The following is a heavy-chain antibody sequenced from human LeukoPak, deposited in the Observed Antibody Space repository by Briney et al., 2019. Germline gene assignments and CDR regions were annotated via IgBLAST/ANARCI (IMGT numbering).Heavy chain of an antibody. V-gene: IGHV3-23*01. Sequence: GGSLRLSCAASGFTFNINTMSWLRQAPGKGLEWVSVISESGRDYYTDSVKGRFTISRDNSKNTLYLQMNSLTAEDTATYYCAKSGYNGHDRPHWGLGTLVTVSS. CDR3: AKSGYNGHDRPH. CDR1: GFTFNINT. J-gene: IGHJ4*02. CDR2: ISESGRD. D-gene: IGHD5-12*01.